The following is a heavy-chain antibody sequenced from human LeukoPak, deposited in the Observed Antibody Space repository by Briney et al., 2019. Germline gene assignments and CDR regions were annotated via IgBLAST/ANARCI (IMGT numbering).Heavy chain of an antibody. J-gene: IGHJ4*02. CDR3: ASSTAMAHLDY. Sequence: PSETLSLTCTVSAYSISSGYYWGWIRQPPGKGLEWIGSSYHSGSTYYNPSLKSRVTISVDTSNNQFSLKLSSVTAADTAVYYCASSTAMAHLDYWGQGTLVTVSS. V-gene: IGHV4-38-2*02. D-gene: IGHD5-18*01. CDR1: AYSISSGYY. CDR2: SYHSGST.